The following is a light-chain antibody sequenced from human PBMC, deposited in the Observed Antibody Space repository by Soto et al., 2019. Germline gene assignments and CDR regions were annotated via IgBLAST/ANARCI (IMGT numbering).Light chain of an antibody. CDR2: GAS. CDR3: QQYGSSLPIT. V-gene: IGKV3-20*01. J-gene: IGKJ3*01. Sequence: EIVLTQSPGTLSLSPGERATLSCRASQSVSSSYLAWYQQKPGQAPRLLIYGASSRATGIPDRFSGSVSGIDFTLAISRLEPVDVAVYYCQQYGSSLPITFGPVTKVDIK. CDR1: QSVSSSY.